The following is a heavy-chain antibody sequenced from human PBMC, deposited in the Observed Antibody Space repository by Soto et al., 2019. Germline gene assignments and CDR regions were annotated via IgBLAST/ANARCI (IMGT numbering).Heavy chain of an antibody. Sequence: SDTLSLTCTVSGVTLSGSYWSWIRQTPGKTLEWIGCIYFNGTTNYNPSLKSRVTISLDMSKNQFSLKLRSVTATDTAVYHCARGKGTHKYWGRGTLVTVSS. CDR2: IYFNGTT. CDR1: GVTLSGSY. V-gene: IGHV4-59*01. D-gene: IGHD3-10*01. J-gene: IGHJ4*02. CDR3: ARGKGTHKY.